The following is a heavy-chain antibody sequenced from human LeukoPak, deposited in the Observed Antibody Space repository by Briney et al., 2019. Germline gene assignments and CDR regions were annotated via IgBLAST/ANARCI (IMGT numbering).Heavy chain of an antibody. D-gene: IGHD3-9*01. CDR3: AKGLINDWSALED. CDR2: ISGSGGTT. Sequence: GGSLRLSCVASGFIFSNYAMTWVRQAPGKGLDWVSAISGSGGTTYYADSVRGRFTISRDNSKNTLYLQMNSLRAEDTAVYYCAKGLINDWSALEDWGQGTLVTVSS. J-gene: IGHJ4*02. CDR1: GFIFSNYA. V-gene: IGHV3-23*01.